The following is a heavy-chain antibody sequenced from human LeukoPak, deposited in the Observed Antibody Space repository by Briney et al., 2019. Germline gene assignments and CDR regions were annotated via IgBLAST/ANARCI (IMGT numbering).Heavy chain of an antibody. V-gene: IGHV3-15*04. J-gene: IGHJ4*02. CDR3: RRSGHPRWWGFDH. D-gene: IGHD5-24*01. Sequence: GGSLRLSCAASGFTFSNDWMSWVRQAPGKGLEWVARIESNTEGGTTAYATPVKGRFTISRDDSKNTLYLQMNSLKVEDTALYFSRRSGHPRWWGFDHWGQGTLVTVSS. CDR2: IESNTEGGTT. CDR1: GFTFSNDW.